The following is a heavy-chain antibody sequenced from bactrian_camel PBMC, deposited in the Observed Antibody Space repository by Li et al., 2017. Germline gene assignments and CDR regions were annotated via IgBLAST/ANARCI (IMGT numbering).Heavy chain of an antibody. Sequence: HVQLVESGGGSVQPGGSLRPSCAASGYTYSSICMGWVRQAPGKGLEWVSTINSGGGNTYYADAVKGRFTLSTDNAKNTLYLQLNSLKTEDTAMYYCAALPSIPGSRLAYWGQGTQVTVS. V-gene: IGHV3S1*01. CDR3: AALPSIPGSRLAY. CDR2: INSGGGNT. D-gene: IGHD2*01. CDR1: GYTYSSIC. J-gene: IGHJ4*01.